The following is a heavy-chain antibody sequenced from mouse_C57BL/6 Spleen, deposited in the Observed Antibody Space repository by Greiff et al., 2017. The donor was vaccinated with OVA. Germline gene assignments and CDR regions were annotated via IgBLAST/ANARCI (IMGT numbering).Heavy chain of an antibody. D-gene: IGHD3-2*02. CDR1: GFNIKDYY. CDR2: INPEGGDT. Sequence: VQLQQSGAELVRPGASVKLSCTASGFNIKDYYMHWVKQRPEQGLEWIGRINPEGGDTVYAPKFQGKATMTADTSFNTADLQLSRLTSEDAAVYCCTTEDSSGYGVEYWGQGTTLTVSA. CDR3: TTEDSSGYGVEY. J-gene: IGHJ2*01. V-gene: IGHV14-1*01.